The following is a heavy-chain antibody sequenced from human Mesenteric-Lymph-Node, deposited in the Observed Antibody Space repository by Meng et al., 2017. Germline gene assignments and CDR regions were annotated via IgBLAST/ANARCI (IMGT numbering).Heavy chain of an antibody. V-gene: IGHV4-4*02. CDR2: IHPSGST. Sequence: QVQLQESGPGLVKPSGTLSLTCAVSCVSISSGRWWTWVRQPPGKGLEWIGEIHPSGSTNYNPSLKSRVTISLDKAKNLFSLELTSVTAADTAVYYCVRGGYYTFDSWGQGNLVTVSS. CDR3: VRGGYYTFDS. D-gene: IGHD2-2*02. CDR1: CVSISSGRW. J-gene: IGHJ4*02.